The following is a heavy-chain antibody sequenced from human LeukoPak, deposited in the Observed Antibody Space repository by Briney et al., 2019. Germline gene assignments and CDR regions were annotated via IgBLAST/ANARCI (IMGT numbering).Heavy chain of an antibody. CDR1: GFTFRNHG. V-gene: IGHV3-33*01. CDR2: IWHDGSNK. Sequence: PGGSLRLSCAASGFTFRNHGMYWVRQAPGKGLEWVAVIWHDGSNKYYGDSVKGRFTISRDNSKNSLYLQMDSLRVEDTAVYYCVRDIGGFYRGYGDSWGQGTLVTVSS. CDR3: VRDIGGFYRGYGDS. J-gene: IGHJ4*02. D-gene: IGHD5-12*01.